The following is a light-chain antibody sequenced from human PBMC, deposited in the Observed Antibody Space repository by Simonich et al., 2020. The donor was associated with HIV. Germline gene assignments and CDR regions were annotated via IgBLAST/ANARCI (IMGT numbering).Light chain of an antibody. Sequence: DIVMTQYPDSLAVSLGERATINCKSSQSVLYSSNNKNYLAWYQQKPGQPPKLLIYWSSTRESGVPARFSGGGSGTDFTLTISSLQAEDVAVYYCQQYYSAPRTFGQGTKVEIK. CDR3: QQYYSAPRT. V-gene: IGKV4-1*01. CDR2: WSS. CDR1: QSVLYSSNNKNY. J-gene: IGKJ1*01.